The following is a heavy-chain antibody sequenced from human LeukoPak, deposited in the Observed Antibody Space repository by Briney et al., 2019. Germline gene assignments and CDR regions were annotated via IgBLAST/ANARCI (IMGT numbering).Heavy chain of an antibody. V-gene: IGHV1-2*02. CDR2: INANSGGT. D-gene: IGHD5-18*01. Sequence: ASVKVSCKASGYTFTGYYMHWVRQAPGQGLEWMGWINANSGGTNYAQKFQGRVTMTRDTSISTAYMELSRLRSDDTAVYYCAPLFGYGLGGKNWGQGTLVTVSS. CDR3: APLFGYGLGGKN. CDR1: GYTFTGYY. J-gene: IGHJ4*02.